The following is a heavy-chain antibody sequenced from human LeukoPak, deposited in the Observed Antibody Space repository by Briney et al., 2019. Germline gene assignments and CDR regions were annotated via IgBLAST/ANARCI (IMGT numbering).Heavy chain of an antibody. J-gene: IGHJ6*02. V-gene: IGHV1-69*10. CDR3: ARGPILVRGVILADSVGGMDV. Sequence: ASVKVSCKASGDTFSSYAISWVRQAPGQGLEWMGEIIPILDIANYAQKFQGRVTITADRSTSTAYMELSSLRSEDTAVYYCARGPILVRGVILADSVGGMDVWGQGTTVTVSS. CDR2: IIPILDIA. CDR1: GDTFSSYA. D-gene: IGHD3-10*01.